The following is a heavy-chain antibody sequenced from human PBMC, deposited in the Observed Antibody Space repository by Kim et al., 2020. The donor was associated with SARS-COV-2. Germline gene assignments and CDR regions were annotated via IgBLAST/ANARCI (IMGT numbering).Heavy chain of an antibody. V-gene: IGHV4-59*01. J-gene: IGHJ6*03. CDR3: ARKDDRFFYLDV. Sequence: TKYNPSLQSRATLSLDRSMNQVSLTLTSVTAADTAVYYCARKDDRFFYLDVWGKGTTVTVSS. D-gene: IGHD3-3*01. CDR2: T.